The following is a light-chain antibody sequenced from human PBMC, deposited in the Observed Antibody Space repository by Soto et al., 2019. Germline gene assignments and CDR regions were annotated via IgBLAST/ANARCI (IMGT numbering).Light chain of an antibody. Sequence: EIVLTQSPGTLSLSPGERATLSCRASQSVSSSYLAWYQQKPGQAPRLLIYGASSRATGIPDRFSGSGSGTDFTLTISSLEPEDSALYYCQQRSNRPPIITFGGATKVDIK. CDR1: QSVSSSY. CDR2: GAS. CDR3: QQRSNRPPIIT. J-gene: IGKJ4*01. V-gene: IGKV3D-20*02.